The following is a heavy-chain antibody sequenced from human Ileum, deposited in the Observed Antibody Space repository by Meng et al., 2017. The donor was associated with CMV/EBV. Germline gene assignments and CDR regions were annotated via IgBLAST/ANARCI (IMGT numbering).Heavy chain of an antibody. V-gene: IGHV3-48*04. CDR3: AKGKSYFYEY. Sequence: GGSLRLSCAASGFTFSNFHMNWVRQAPGKGLEWVAYISGGGLPKYYADSMKGRITISRDNAKNSLYLQIDNVGVDDTAVYYCAKGKSYFYEYWGPGALATVSS. D-gene: IGHD3-10*01. CDR2: ISGGGLPK. CDR1: GFTFSNFH. J-gene: IGHJ4*02.